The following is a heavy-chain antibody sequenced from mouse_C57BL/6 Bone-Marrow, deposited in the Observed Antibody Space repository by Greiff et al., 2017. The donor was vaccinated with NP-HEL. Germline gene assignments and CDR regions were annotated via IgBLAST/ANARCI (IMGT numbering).Heavy chain of an antibody. CDR1: GFNIKDDY. J-gene: IGHJ3*01. D-gene: IGHD1-1*01. Sequence: EVQLQQSGAELVRPGASVKLSCTASGFNIKDDYMHWVKQRPEQGLEWIGWIDPENGDTEYAPKFQGKATITADTSSNTAYLQLSSLTSEDTAVYYCTTLITTVGAYWGQGTLVTVSA. CDR3: TTLITTVGAY. V-gene: IGHV14-4*01. CDR2: IDPENGDT.